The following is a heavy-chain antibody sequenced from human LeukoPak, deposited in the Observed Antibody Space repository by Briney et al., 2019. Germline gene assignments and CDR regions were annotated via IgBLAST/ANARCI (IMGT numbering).Heavy chain of an antibody. CDR3: ARGLDSSGYYDAFDI. CDR2: INWNGGST. CDR1: GFTFDDYG. D-gene: IGHD3-22*01. J-gene: IGHJ3*02. V-gene: IGHV3-20*04. Sequence: PGGSLRLSCAASGFTFDDYGMSWVRQAPGKGLEGVSGINWNGGSTGYADSVKSRFTISRDNAKNSLYLQMNSLRAEDTALYYCARGLDSSGYYDAFDIWGQGTMVTVSS.